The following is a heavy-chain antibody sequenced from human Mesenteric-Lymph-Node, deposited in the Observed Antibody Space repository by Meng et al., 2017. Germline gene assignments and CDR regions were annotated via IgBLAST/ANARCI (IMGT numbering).Heavy chain of an antibody. CDR1: GGSFSGYY. Sequence: SETLSLTCAVYGGSFSGYYWSWIRQPPGKGLEWIGEINHSGSTNYNPSLKSRVTISVDTSKNQFSLKLSSVTAADTAVYYCARDRLLRMVRGTLDPYFDYWGQGTLVTVSS. D-gene: IGHD3-10*01. J-gene: IGHJ4*02. CDR3: ARDRLLRMVRGTLDPYFDY. V-gene: IGHV4-34*01. CDR2: INHSGST.